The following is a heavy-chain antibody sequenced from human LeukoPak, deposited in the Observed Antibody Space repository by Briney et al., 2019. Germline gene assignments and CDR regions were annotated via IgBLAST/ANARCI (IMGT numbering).Heavy chain of an antibody. Sequence: ASVKVFCKASGYTFTGYYMHWVRLAPGQGLEWMGWINPNSGGTNYAQKFQGRVTMTRDTSISTAYMELSRLRSDDTAVYYCARGYSGYLNPYYYMDVWGKGTTVTVSS. J-gene: IGHJ6*03. CDR2: INPNSGGT. D-gene: IGHD5-12*01. V-gene: IGHV1-2*02. CDR3: ARGYSGYLNPYYYMDV. CDR1: GYTFTGYY.